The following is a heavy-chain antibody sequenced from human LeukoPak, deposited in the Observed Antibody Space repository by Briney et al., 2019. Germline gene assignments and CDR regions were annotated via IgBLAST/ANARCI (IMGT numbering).Heavy chain of an antibody. CDR1: GFTFSNYW. D-gene: IGHD6-6*01. J-gene: IGHJ4*02. CDR3: ARIGYSSSSSDY. Sequence: PGGSLRLSCAASGFTFSNYWMTWVRQAPGKGLEWVANINQDGSVKYYVDSVKGRFTISRDNAKNSVYLHMDSPRVEDTAVYICARIGYSSSSSDYWGQGTLVTVSS. CDR2: INQDGSVK. V-gene: IGHV3-7*01.